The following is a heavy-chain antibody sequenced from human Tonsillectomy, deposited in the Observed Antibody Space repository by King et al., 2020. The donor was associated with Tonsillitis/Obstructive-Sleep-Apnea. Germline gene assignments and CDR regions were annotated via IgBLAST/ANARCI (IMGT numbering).Heavy chain of an antibody. CDR2: SSVRSRYR. CDR1: GVTFSDYY. Sequence: VQLVESGGGLVKPGGSLRLSCAASGVTFSDYYMSWIRQAPGKGLEWVAYSSVRSRYRNYADSVEGRFTISRDNAKNSVYLQMNSLRAEDTAVYYCARDREGEEWELPHRGFDYWGQGALVTVSS. D-gene: IGHD1-26*01. J-gene: IGHJ4*02. V-gene: IGHV3-11*05. CDR3: ARDREGEEWELPHRGFDY.